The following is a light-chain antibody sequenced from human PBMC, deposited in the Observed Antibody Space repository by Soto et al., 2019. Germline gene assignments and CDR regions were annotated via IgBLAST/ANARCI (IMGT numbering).Light chain of an antibody. CDR1: QSVDSRF. CDR2: GTS. V-gene: IGKV3-20*01. J-gene: IGKJ1*01. CDR3: QQYLASPWT. Sequence: EIVLTQSPGTLSLSAGERATLSCRASQSVDSRFFAWYQQKPGQAPSLVIYGTSSRATGIPDRFSGSGSGTDFTLTISRVELEDFAVYYCQQYLASPWTFGQGTKVEIK.